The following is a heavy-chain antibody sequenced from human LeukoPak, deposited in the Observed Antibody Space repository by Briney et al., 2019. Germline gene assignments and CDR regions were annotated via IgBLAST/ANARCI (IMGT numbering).Heavy chain of an antibody. D-gene: IGHD6-19*01. CDR2: INDSGGNT. J-gene: IGHJ4*02. V-gene: IGHV3-23*01. CDR3: AKETRVAGWYSDY. Sequence: GGSLRLSCAASGFTFSSHPMSWVRQAPGKGLEWVSSINDSGGNTYNADSVKGRFTISRDNSENTLYLQMNSLRAEDTAVYYCAKETRVAGWYSDYWGQGTLVAVSS. CDR1: GFTFSSHP.